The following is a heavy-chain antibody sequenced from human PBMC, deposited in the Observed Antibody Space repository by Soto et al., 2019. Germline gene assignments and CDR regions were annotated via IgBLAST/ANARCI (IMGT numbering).Heavy chain of an antibody. Sequence: SETLSLTCTVSGCSISSSSYFWGWIRQPPGKGLEWIGSIYYSGSTYYNPSLKSRVTISVDTSKNQFSLKLSSVTAADTAVYYCARRSSSWSYWGQGTLVTVSS. CDR3: ARRSSSWSY. J-gene: IGHJ4*02. CDR2: IYYSGST. D-gene: IGHD6-13*01. CDR1: GCSISSSSYF. V-gene: IGHV4-39*01.